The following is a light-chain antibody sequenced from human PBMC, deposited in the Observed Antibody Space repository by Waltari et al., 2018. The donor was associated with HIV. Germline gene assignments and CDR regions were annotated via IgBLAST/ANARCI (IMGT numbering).Light chain of an antibody. CDR3: QQSYSSPPGIT. CDR1: QSVGTSY. CDR2: STS. Sequence: EIVLTQSPGTLSLSPGERATLSCRASQSVGTSYLAWYQQIPGQAPRLLIYSTSNRASGIPDRFSGSGSGTDFTLTISRLEPEDIAVYYCQQSYSSPPGITFGQGTRLEIK. J-gene: IGKJ5*01. V-gene: IGKV3-20*01.